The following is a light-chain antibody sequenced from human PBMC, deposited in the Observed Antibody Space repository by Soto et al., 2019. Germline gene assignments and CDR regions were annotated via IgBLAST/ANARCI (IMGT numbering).Light chain of an antibody. CDR1: SSNIGTGYD. J-gene: IGLJ2*01. V-gene: IGLV1-40*01. CDR3: QSYDTSLSGSV. Sequence: QSVLTQPPSVSGAPGQRVTISCTGSSSNIGTGYDVHWYQQFPGTAPKLLIYGNINRPPGVPDRFSGSKSGTSASLAITGLQAEDEADYHCQSYDTSLSGSVFGGGTKLTVL. CDR2: GNI.